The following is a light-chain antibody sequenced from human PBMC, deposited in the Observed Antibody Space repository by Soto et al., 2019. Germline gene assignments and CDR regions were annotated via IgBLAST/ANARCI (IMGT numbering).Light chain of an antibody. CDR2: VAS. CDR1: QGISSH. V-gene: IGKV1-9*01. CDR3: QQVHSSPLT. Sequence: DIQLTQSPSFLSAFVGDTVAITCRASQGISSHLAWYQQKPGKAPNLLIYVASTLQSGVPSRFSGRGSGTEFTLTITGLQPEDFATYYCQQVHSSPLTFGQGTRLE. J-gene: IGKJ5*01.